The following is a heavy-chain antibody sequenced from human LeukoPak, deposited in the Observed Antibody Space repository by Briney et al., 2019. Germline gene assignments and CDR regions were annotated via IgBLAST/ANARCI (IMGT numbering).Heavy chain of an antibody. J-gene: IGHJ4*02. D-gene: IGHD2-21*02. V-gene: IGHV3-7*01. Sequence: GGSLRLSCAASGFTFSSSWMSWVRQTPGKGLEWVANIKQDGSEKNYVDSLKGRFTISRDNAKNSLYLQMNSLRAEDTAVYYCARDSAAVTGEGHTDYWGQGTLVTVSS. CDR3: ARDSAAVTGEGHTDY. CDR2: IKQDGSEK. CDR1: GFTFSSSW.